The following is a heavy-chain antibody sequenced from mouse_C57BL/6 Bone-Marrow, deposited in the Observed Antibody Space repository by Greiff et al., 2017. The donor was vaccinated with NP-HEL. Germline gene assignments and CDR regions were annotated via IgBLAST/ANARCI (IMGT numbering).Heavy chain of an antibody. J-gene: IGHJ3*01. V-gene: IGHV5-6*02. D-gene: IGHD1-2*01. CDR1: GFTFSSYG. Sequence: EVKLVESGGDLVKPGGSLKLSCAASGFTFSSYGMSWVRQTPDSVKGRFTISRDNAKNTLYLQMSSLKSEDTAMYYCARGAITTAPWFAYWGQGTLVTVSA. CDR3: ARGAITTAPWFAY.